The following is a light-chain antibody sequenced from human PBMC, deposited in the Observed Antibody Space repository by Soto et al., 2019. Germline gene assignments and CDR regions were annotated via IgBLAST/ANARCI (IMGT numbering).Light chain of an antibody. CDR1: ESVSTN. J-gene: IGKJ5*01. CDR2: GAS. Sequence: RVMTQSPATLSLSPGERATLSCRASESVSTNLAWYQQKAGQAPRLLIYGASTRATGIPARFSGSGSGTDFTLTISSLEPEDFAVYYCQQRSNWPPEITFGQGTRLEIK. CDR3: QQRSNWPPEIT. V-gene: IGKV3-11*01.